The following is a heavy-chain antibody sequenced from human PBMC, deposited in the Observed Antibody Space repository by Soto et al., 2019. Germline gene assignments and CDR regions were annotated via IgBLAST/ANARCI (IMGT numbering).Heavy chain of an antibody. J-gene: IGHJ6*01. CDR1: GYTFTTYA. CDR2: INGANGNT. D-gene: IGHD1-26*01. Sequence: GASVKVSCKASGYTFTTYAMHWVLQAPGQRLEWLGSINGANGNTKYSQKFQGRVTITRDTSASTAYMEMSSLRSEDTDVYYCARAPGNYYYYAMDVWGQGTTVTVSS. CDR3: ARAPGNYYYYAMDV. V-gene: IGHV1-3*01.